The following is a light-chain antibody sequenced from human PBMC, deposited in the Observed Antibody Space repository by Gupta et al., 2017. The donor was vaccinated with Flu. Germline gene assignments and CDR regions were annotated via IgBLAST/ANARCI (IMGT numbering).Light chain of an antibody. J-gene: IGLJ1*01. CDR2: VNS. CDR3: QSYDSSLSGPSYV. Sequence: QSVLTQPPSVSGAPGQRVTISCTGSTSNIGAGYDVQWYQQLPGAAPKLLIYVNSNRPSGVTDRFSGSKSGTSASLAITGLQAEDEAEYYCQSYDSSLSGPSYVFGTGTKVTVL. CDR1: TSNIGAGYD. V-gene: IGLV1-40*01.